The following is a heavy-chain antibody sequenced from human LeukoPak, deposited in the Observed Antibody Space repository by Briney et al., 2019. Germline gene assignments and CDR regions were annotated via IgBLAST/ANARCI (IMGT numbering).Heavy chain of an antibody. CDR2: IIPILGIA. V-gene: IGHV1-69*04. CDR3: ATNPAIVATRPNWFDP. Sequence: PVKVSCKASGGTFSSYAISWVRQAPGQGLEWMGRIIPILGIANYAQKFQGRVTITADKSTSTAYMELSSLRSEDTAVYYCATNPAIVATRPNWFDPWGQGTLVTVSS. D-gene: IGHD5-12*01. CDR1: GGTFSSYA. J-gene: IGHJ5*02.